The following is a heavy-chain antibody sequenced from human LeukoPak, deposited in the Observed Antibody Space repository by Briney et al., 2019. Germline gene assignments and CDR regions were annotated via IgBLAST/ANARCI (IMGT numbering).Heavy chain of an antibody. D-gene: IGHD6-19*01. CDR3: ARDGSSAVADY. CDR2: IYHSGST. V-gene: IGHV4-38-2*02. J-gene: IGHJ4*02. Sequence: PSETLSLTRTVSGYSISSGYYWGWIRQPPGKGLEWIGSIYHSGSTYYNPSLKSRVTISVDTSKNQFSLKLSSVTAADTAVYYCARDGSSAVADYWGQGTLVTVSS. CDR1: GYSISSGYY.